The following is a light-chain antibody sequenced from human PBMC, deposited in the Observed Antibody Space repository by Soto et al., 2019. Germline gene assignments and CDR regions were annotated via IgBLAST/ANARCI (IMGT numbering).Light chain of an antibody. V-gene: IGKV3-20*01. Sequence: EFVLTQSPGTLSLSPGERATLSCRASQTVRNNYLAWYQQKPGQAPRLLIYDASSRATGIPDRFSGGGSGTDFTLTIRRLETEDFAVYYCQQYGSSVQFGGGTK. J-gene: IGKJ4*02. CDR2: DAS. CDR1: QTVRNNY. CDR3: QQYGSSVQ.